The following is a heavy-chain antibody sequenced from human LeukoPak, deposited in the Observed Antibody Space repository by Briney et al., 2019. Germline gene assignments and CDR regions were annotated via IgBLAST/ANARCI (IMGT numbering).Heavy chain of an antibody. CDR3: ATDNWNYGFDY. J-gene: IGHJ4*02. V-gene: IGHV1-24*01. Sequence: ASVKVSCKASGYTFTSYGISWVRQAPGQGLEWMGGFDPEDGETIYAQKFQGRVTMTEDTSTDTAYMELSSLRSEDTAVYYCATDNWNYGFDYWGQGTLVTVSS. CDR2: FDPEDGET. CDR1: GYTFTSYG. D-gene: IGHD1-7*01.